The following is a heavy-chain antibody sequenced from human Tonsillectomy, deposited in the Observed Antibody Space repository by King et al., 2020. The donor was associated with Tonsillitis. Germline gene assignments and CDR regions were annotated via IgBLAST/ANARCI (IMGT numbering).Heavy chain of an antibody. CDR2: IYYSGST. CDR1: GGSISSSSYY. D-gene: IGHD6-13*01. CDR3: ASRIAAAGIDYYYYGMDV. J-gene: IGHJ6*02. Sequence: QVQESGPGLVKPSETLSLTCTVSGGSISSSSYYWGWIRQPPGKGLEWIGSIYYSGSTYYNPSLKSRVTISVDTSKNQFSLKLSSVTAADTAVYYCASRIAAAGIDYYYYGMDVWGQGTTVTVSS. V-gene: IGHV4-39*01.